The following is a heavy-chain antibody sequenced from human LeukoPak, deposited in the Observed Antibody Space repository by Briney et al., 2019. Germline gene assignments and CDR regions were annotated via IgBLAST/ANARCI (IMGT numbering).Heavy chain of an antibody. Sequence: ASVTVSFKASGGTFSTYVISWVRQAPGQGLEWMGGIIPIFGRANYAQKFQGRVTIAADESTSAAYLELNSLRSEDTAVFYCASIRLHSSSWYGPFDYWGQGTLVTVSS. D-gene: IGHD6-13*01. CDR3: ASIRLHSSSWYGPFDY. J-gene: IGHJ4*02. CDR1: GGTFSTYV. V-gene: IGHV1-69*13. CDR2: IIPIFGRA.